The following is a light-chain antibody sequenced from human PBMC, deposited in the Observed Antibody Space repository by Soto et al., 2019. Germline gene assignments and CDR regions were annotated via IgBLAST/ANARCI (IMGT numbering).Light chain of an antibody. CDR1: QSVSSN. CDR2: GAS. J-gene: IGKJ1*01. CDR3: QQYNNWPWT. Sequence: EIVMTQSPATLSVSPGERATLSCRASQSVSSNLAWYQQKPGQAPRLLIHGASTRATGIPARFSGSGSGTEFTLTISSLQSEDFAVYYCQQYNNWPWTVGQGTKVDIK. V-gene: IGKV3-15*01.